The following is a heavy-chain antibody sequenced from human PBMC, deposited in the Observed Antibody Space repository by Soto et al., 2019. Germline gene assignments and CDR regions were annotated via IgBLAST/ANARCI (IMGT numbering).Heavy chain of an antibody. CDR1: GFTFSSYS. Sequence: PGGSLRLSCAASGFTFSSYSMNWVRQAPGKGLEWVSYISSSSSTIYYADSVKGRFTISRDNAKNSLYLQMDSLRAEDTAVYYCARGLWLGVTIDPDGYWGQGTLVTVSS. CDR2: ISSSSSTI. J-gene: IGHJ4*02. CDR3: ARGLWLGVTIDPDGY. D-gene: IGHD5-12*01. V-gene: IGHV3-48*01.